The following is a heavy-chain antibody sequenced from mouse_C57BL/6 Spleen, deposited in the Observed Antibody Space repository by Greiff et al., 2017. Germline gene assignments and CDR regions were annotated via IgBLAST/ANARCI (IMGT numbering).Heavy chain of an antibody. Sequence: QVQMQQSGAELARPGASVKLSCKASGYTFTSYGISWVKQRTGQGLEWIGEIYPRSGNTYYNEKFKGKATLTADKSSSTAYMELRSLTSEDSAVYFCARGGSPGYFDVWGTGTTVTVSS. V-gene: IGHV1-81*01. CDR2: IYPRSGNT. CDR1: GYTFTSYG. CDR3: ARGGSPGYFDV. D-gene: IGHD1-1*02. J-gene: IGHJ1*03.